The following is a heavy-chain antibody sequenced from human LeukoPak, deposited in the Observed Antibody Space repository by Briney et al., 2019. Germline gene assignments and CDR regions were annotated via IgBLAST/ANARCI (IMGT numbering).Heavy chain of an antibody. CDR3: AKSTGTTNAFDI. Sequence: SQTLSLTCAISGDSVSSNSAAWNWIRQSPSRGLEWLGRTYYTSNWYHDYAVSVKSRISINPDTSKNQFSLQLSSVTPEGTALYYCAKSTGTTNAFDIWGQGTMVTVSS. CDR1: GDSVSSNSAA. J-gene: IGHJ3*02. CDR2: TYYTSNWYH. V-gene: IGHV6-1*01. D-gene: IGHD1-1*01.